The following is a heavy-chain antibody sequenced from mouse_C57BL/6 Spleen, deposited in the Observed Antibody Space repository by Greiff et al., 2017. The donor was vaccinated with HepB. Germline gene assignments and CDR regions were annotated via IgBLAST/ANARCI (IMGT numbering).Heavy chain of an antibody. D-gene: IGHD2-5*01. Sequence: EVMLVESGGGLVKPGGSLKLSCAASGFTFSSYAMSWVRQTPEKRLEWVATISDGGSYTYYPDNVKGRFTISRDNAKNNLYLQMSHLKSEDTAMYYGARESNPDVFFDYWGQGTTLTVSS. V-gene: IGHV5-4*01. CDR3: ARESNPDVFFDY. CDR2: ISDGGSYT. CDR1: GFTFSSYA. J-gene: IGHJ2*01.